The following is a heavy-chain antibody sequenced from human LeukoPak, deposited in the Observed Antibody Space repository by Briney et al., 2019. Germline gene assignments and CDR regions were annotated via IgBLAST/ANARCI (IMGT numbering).Heavy chain of an antibody. Sequence: ASVKVSCKASGYTFTSYGISWVRQAPGQGLEWMGWISAYNGNTNYAQKLQGRVTMTTDTSTSTAYMELRSLRSDDTAVYCCARKPYSGYDVDYWGQGTLVTVSS. CDR2: ISAYNGNT. CDR1: GYTFTSYG. D-gene: IGHD5-12*01. CDR3: ARKPYSGYDVDY. V-gene: IGHV1-18*01. J-gene: IGHJ4*02.